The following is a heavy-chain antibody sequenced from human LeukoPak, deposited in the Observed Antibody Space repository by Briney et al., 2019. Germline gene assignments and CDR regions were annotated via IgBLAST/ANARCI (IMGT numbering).Heavy chain of an antibody. CDR3: AREPLDYYGSGSYFD. CDR2: INPNSGGT. Sequence: ASVKVSCKASGYTFTGYYMHWVRQAPGQGLEWMGWINPNSGGTNYAQKFQGRVTMTRDTSTSTVYMELSSLRSEDTAVYYCAREPLDYYGSGSYFDWGQGTLVTVSS. V-gene: IGHV1-2*02. D-gene: IGHD3-10*01. J-gene: IGHJ4*02. CDR1: GYTFTGYY.